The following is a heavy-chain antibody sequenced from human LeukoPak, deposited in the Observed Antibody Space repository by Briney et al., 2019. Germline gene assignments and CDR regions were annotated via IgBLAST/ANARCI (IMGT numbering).Heavy chain of an antibody. J-gene: IGHJ4*02. CDR2: IYTSGST. D-gene: IGHD6-19*01. V-gene: IGHV4-4*07. CDR1: GGSISSYY. Sequence: SETLSLTCTVSGGSISSYYWSWIRQPAGKGLGWIGRIYTSGSTNYNPSLKSRVTKSVDTSKNQFSLTLSSVTAADTAVYYCAREGYSSGFDYWGQGTLVTVSS. CDR3: AREGYSSGFDY.